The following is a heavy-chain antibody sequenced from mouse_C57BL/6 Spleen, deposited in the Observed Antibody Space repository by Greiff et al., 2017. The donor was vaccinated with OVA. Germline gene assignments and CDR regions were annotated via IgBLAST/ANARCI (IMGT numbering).Heavy chain of an antibody. CDR1: GYTFTSYW. CDR2: IYPGSGST. J-gene: IGHJ1*03. V-gene: IGHV1-55*01. D-gene: IGHD1-1*01. CDR3: ARFYYGSLRYFDV. Sequence: VQLQQPGAELVKPGASVKMSCKASGYTFTSYWITWVKQRPGQGLEWIGDIYPGSGSTNYNEKFKSKATLTVDTSSSTAYMQLSSLTSEDSAVYYCARFYYGSLRYFDVWGTGTTVTVSS.